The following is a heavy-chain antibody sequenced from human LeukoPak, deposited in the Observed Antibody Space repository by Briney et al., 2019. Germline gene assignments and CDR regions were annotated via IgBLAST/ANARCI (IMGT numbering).Heavy chain of an antibody. CDR2: INHSGST. V-gene: IGHV4-34*01. D-gene: IGHD3-22*01. CDR3: ARGRWTTLYYYDSSGYYLFDY. CDR1: GGSFSGYY. J-gene: IGHJ4*02. Sequence: KPSETLSLTCAVYGGSFSGYYWSWIRQPPGKGLEWIGEINHSGSTNYNPSLKSRVTISVDTSKNQFSLKLSSMTAADTAVYYCARGRWTTLYYYDSSGYYLFDYWGQGTLVTVSS.